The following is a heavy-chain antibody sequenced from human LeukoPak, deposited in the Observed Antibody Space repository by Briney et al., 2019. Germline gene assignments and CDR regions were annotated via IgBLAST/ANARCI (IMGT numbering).Heavy chain of an antibody. CDR2: IYYSGST. CDR1: GGSITNYY. Sequence: PSETLSLTCTVSGGSITNYYWSWIRQPPGKGLEWIGSIYYSGSTNYNPSLKSRVTISVDTSKNQFSLKLSSVTAADTAVYYCAREADYYDSSGYPRGAFDIWGQGTMVTVSS. CDR3: AREADYYDSSGYPRGAFDI. V-gene: IGHV4-59*01. D-gene: IGHD3-22*01. J-gene: IGHJ3*02.